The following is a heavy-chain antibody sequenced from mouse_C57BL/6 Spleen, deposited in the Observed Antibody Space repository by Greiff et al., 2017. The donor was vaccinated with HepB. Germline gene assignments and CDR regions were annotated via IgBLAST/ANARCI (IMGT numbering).Heavy chain of an antibody. D-gene: IGHD1-1*01. CDR2: IDPNSGGT. J-gene: IGHJ1*03. V-gene: IGHV1-72*01. CDR1: GYTFTSYW. CDR3: AYYYYGSSPHWYFDV. Sequence: VQLQQPGAELVKPGASVKLSCKASGYTFTSYWMHWVKQRPGRGLEWIGRIDPNSGGTKYNEKFKSKATLTVDKPSSKAYMQLSSLTSEDSAVYYWAYYYYGSSPHWYFDVWGTGTTVTVSS.